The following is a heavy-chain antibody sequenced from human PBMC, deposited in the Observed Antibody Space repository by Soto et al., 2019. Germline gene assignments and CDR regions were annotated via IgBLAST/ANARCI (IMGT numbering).Heavy chain of an antibody. CDR2: INPNSGGT. J-gene: IGHJ6*02. Sequence: SVKVSCKASGYTFTGYYKHWVRQAPVQGLEWMGWINPNSGGTNYAQKFQGRVTMTRDTSTSTAYMELSRLRSDDTAVYYCARYPLLYQNRGWGYYRMDLWGQGTTVTGSS. CDR1: GYTFTGYY. D-gene: IGHD2-2*02. CDR3: ARYPLLYQNRGWGYYRMDL. V-gene: IGHV1-2*02.